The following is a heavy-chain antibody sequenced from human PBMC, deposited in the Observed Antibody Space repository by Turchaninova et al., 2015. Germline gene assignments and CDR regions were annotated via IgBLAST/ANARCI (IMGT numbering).Heavy chain of an antibody. CDR3: AKQDGGPGAFDI. CDR2: IYHSGTT. Sequence: QLQLQESGPGLVKPSETLSLPCTVSGGPITSSGYYWGRIRHPPGKGREWGGNIYHSGTTYYNPSLKSRVTISVDRSKNRFSLKLNSVTAADTAVYYCAKQDGGPGAFDIWGRGTTVAVSP. D-gene: IGHD3-16*01. J-gene: IGHJ3*02. CDR1: GGPITSSGYY. V-gene: IGHV4-39*01.